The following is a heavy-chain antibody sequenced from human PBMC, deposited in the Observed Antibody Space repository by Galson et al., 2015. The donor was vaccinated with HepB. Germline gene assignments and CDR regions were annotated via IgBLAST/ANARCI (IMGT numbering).Heavy chain of an antibody. CDR1: GYSFSSHW. D-gene: IGHD1-14*01. Sequence: QSGAEVKKPGESLKISCKASGYSFSSHWIGWVRQMPGKGLEWMAFINPTDSDTRYTPSFQGHVTISADKSNSATYLHWSNLKASDTATYYCTRPTGGLSKYYYYGMDAWGQGTTVTVSS. CDR2: INPTDSDT. CDR3: TRPTGGLSKYYYYGMDA. J-gene: IGHJ6*02. V-gene: IGHV5-51*01.